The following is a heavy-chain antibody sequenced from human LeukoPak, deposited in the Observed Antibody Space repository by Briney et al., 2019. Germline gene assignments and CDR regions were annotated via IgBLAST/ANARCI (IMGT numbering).Heavy chain of an antibody. V-gene: IGHV4-4*07. D-gene: IGHD6-13*01. CDR3: ARELGIAAAGTVWFDP. Sequence: SESLSLTCTVSGGSISSYYWSWIRQPAGKGLEWTGRIYTSGSTNYNPSLKSRVTMSVDTSKNQFSLKLSSVTAADTAVYYCARELGIAAAGTVWFDPWGQGTLVTVSS. J-gene: IGHJ5*02. CDR2: IYTSGST. CDR1: GGSISSYY.